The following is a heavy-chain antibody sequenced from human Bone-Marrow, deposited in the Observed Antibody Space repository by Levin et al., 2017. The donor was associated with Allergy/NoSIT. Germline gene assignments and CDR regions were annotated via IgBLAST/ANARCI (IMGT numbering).Heavy chain of an antibody. D-gene: IGHD1-1*01. V-gene: IGHV3-48*01. CDR2: ISTSDDKT. Sequence: ASVKVSCAASGFTFSRFSMNWVRQAPGRGLEWVSYISTSDDKTYYADSVKGRFTISRDNAQNSLYLQMNSLRADDTAVYYCATDKWDDGTTVDCWGQGTLVTVSS. CDR3: ATDKWDDGTTVDC. CDR1: GFTFSRFS. J-gene: IGHJ4*02.